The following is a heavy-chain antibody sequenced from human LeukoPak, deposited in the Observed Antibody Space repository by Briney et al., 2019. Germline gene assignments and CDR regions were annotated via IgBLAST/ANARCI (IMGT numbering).Heavy chain of an antibody. J-gene: IGHJ4*02. CDR1: GGSISSYY. V-gene: IGHV4-59*01. CDR3: AREYTSSWSAFDY. Sequence: PSETLSLTCTVSGGSISSYYWSWIRQPPGKGLEGIGYIYYSGSTNYNPSLKSRVTISVDTSKNQFSLKLSSVTAADTAVYYCAREYTSSWSAFDYWGQGTPVTVSS. D-gene: IGHD6-13*01. CDR2: IYYSGST.